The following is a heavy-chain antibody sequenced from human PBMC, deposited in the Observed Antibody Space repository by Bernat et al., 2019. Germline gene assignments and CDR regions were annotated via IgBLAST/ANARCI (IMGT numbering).Heavy chain of an antibody. CDR1: GYTFTSYG. D-gene: IGHD3-16*01. CDR3: ARVYYCGGSHSYGRGHYFDY. Sequence: QVQLVQSGAEVKKPGASVKVSCKASGYTFTSYGISWVRQAPGQGLEWMGWISAYNGNTNYAQKLQGRVTMTTDTSTSTAYMELRSLRSDDTAVYYCARVYYCGGSHSYGRGHYFDYWGQGTLVTVSS. V-gene: IGHV1-18*01. J-gene: IGHJ4*02. CDR2: ISAYNGNT.